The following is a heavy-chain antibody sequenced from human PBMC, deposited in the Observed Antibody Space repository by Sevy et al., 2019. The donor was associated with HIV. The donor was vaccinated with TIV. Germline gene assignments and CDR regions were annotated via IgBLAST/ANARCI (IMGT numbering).Heavy chain of an antibody. J-gene: IGHJ3*02. CDR1: GFTFSSYA. CDR2: ISYDGSNK. CDR3: ARDGGYCSGGSDYIDAFDI. V-gene: IGHV3-30-3*01. Sequence: GGCLRLSCAASGFTFSSYAMHWVRQAPGKGLEWVAVISYDGSNKYYADSVKGRFTISIDNSKNTLYLQMNSLRAEDTAVYYCARDGGYCSGGSDYIDAFDIWGQGTMVTVSS. D-gene: IGHD2-15*01.